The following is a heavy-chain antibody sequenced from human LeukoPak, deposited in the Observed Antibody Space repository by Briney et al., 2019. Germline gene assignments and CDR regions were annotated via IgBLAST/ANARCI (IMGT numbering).Heavy chain of an antibody. Sequence: GGSLRLSCAGSGFTFSTYWMLWVRQAPGKGLVWVSRVNTDETTTNYADSVKGRFTISRDNARNTLYLQMNSLRAEDTAVYYCARGDYGYSPLDYWGQGTLVSVSS. CDR2: VNTDETTT. CDR3: ARGDYGYSPLDY. V-gene: IGHV3-74*01. J-gene: IGHJ4*02. D-gene: IGHD5-18*01. CDR1: GFTFSTYW.